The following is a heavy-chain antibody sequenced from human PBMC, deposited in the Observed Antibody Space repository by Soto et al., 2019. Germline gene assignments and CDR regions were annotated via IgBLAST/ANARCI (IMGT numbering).Heavy chain of an antibody. CDR1: GNSYTYYY. V-gene: IGHV1-46*03. CDR2: INPSGGST. J-gene: IGHJ2*01. CDR3: ARDLFFLEVSGDHRDLHAFPTRRSFDL. D-gene: IGHD3-3*01. Sequence: GSSGKPTSKASGNSYTYYYMHCVRQAPGXRHEWMGIINPSGGSTSYAQKLQGRVTMTRDTSTSTVYMELSSLRYEDTAVYYSARDLFFLEVSGDHRDLHAFPTRRSFDL.